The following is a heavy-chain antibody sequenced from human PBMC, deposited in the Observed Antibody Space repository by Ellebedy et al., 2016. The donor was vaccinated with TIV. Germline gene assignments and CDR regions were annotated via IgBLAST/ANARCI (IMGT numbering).Heavy chain of an antibody. CDR2: IKKDGTER. CDR3: ARVPYNAAYFDY. CDR1: GFTFSGHW. Sequence: GESLKISCAASGFTFSGHWMSWVRQAPGKGLEWVANIKKDGTERYYVDSVNGRFTISRDNAKNSLYLQMNSLRAEDTALYYCARVPYNAAYFDYWGQGALVTVSS. D-gene: IGHD1-14*01. V-gene: IGHV3-7*01. J-gene: IGHJ4*02.